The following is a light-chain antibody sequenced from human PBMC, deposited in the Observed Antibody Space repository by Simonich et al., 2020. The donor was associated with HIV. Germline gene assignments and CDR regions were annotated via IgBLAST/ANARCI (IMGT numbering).Light chain of an antibody. V-gene: IGKV4-1*01. CDR3: QQYYSTPIS. J-gene: IGKJ5*01. Sequence: DIVMTQSPDSLAVSLGERATINCKSSQSVLYSSNNRNYLAWYQQKQEQSPKLLIYWASTRESGVPHRFRGSGSGTDFTLTISSLPAEDVAVYYCQQYYSTPISCGQGTRLEIK. CDR2: WAS. CDR1: QSVLYSSNNRNY.